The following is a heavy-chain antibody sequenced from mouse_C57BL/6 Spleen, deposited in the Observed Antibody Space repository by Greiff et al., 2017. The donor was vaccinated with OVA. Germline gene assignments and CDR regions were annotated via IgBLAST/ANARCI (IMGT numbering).Heavy chain of an antibody. D-gene: IGHD1-1*01. CDR3: ARPHYYGSSYSFDY. Sequence: VQLQQPGAELVKPGASVKLSCKASGYTFTSYWMHWVKQRPGQGLEWIGMIHPNSGSTNYNEKFKSKATLTVDKSSSTAYMQLSSLTSEDSAVYYCARPHYYGSSYSFDYWGQGTTLTVSS. CDR1: GYTFTSYW. V-gene: IGHV1-64*01. J-gene: IGHJ2*01. CDR2: IHPNSGST.